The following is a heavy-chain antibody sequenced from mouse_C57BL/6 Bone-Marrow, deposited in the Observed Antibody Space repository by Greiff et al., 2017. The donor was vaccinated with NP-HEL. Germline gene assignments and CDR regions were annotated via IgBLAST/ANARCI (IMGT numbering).Heavy chain of an antibody. V-gene: IGHV1-50*01. CDR1: GYTFTSYW. CDR3: ARKAYFDY. J-gene: IGHJ2*01. CDR2: IDPSDSYT. Sequence: QVQLQQPGAELVKPGASVKLSCKASGYTFTSYWMQWVKQRPGQGLEWIGEIDPSDSYTNYNQKFKGKATLTVDTSSSTAHMQLSSLTSEDSAVYYCARKAYFDYWGQGTTLTVSS.